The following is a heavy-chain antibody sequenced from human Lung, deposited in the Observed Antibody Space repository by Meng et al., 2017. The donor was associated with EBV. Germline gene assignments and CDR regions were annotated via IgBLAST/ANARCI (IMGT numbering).Heavy chain of an antibody. J-gene: IGHJ4*02. D-gene: IGHD1-26*01. Sequence: QDQSVQSGAEVKQPVSSGKASCKASGYTFTRYGITWVRQAPGQGLEWMGWISAYNGNTNYAQTLQVSVTMTTDTSTSTAYMELGSLRSDDTAVYYCARVEVGITSGDYWGQGTLVTVSS. CDR3: ARVEVGITSGDY. V-gene: IGHV1-18*01. CDR2: ISAYNGNT. CDR1: GYTFTRYG.